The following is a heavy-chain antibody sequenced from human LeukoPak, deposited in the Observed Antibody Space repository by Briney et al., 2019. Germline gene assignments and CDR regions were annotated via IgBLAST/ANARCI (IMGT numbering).Heavy chain of an antibody. J-gene: IGHJ4*02. CDR1: GGSFSGYY. D-gene: IGHD3-16*02. CDR2: IYYSGST. CDR3: ARLRMITFGGVIAHFDY. V-gene: IGHV4-39*01. Sequence: SETLSLTCAVYGGSFSGYYWGWIRQPPGKGLEWIGSIYYSGSTYYNPSLKSRVTISVDTSKNQFSLKLSSVTAADTAVYYCARLRMITFGGVIAHFDYWGQGTLVTVSS.